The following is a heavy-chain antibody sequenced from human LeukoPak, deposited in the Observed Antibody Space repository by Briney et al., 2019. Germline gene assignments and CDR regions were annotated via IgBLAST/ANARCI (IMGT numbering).Heavy chain of an antibody. CDR1: GFTFSSYT. Sequence: GGSLRLSCAASGFTFSSYTVHWIRQAPGKGLEWVSFISGSNSYIFYAVSVKGRFTVSRDNAKDSLYLQMNSLRAEDTAVYYCARALTTLTYEGYWGQGTLVTVSS. CDR2: ISGSNSYI. CDR3: ARALTTLTYEGY. V-gene: IGHV3-21*01. D-gene: IGHD1-1*01. J-gene: IGHJ4*02.